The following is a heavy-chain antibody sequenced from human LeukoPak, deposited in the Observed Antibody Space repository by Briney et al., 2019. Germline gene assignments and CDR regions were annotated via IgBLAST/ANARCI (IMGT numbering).Heavy chain of an antibody. Sequence: GGSLRLSCVASEFSVGSNYITWVRQAPGKGLEWVSAIRGSGGGTYYADSVKGRFTISRDNSKNTLYLQMNSLRAEDTAVYYCARGAGSSPLGYWGQGTLVTVSS. CDR3: ARGAGSSPLGY. CDR1: EFSVGSNY. CDR2: IRGSGGGT. D-gene: IGHD6-13*01. V-gene: IGHV3-66*01. J-gene: IGHJ4*02.